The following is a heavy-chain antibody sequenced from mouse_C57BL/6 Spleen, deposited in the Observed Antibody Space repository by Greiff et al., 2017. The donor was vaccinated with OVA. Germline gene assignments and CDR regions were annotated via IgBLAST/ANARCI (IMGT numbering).Heavy chain of an antibody. CDR3: ATLHGWYFDV. CDR2: IRNKANGYTT. Sequence: EVKLMESGGGLVQPGGSLSLSCAASGFTFTDYYMSWVRQPPGKALEWLGFIRNKANGYTTEYSASVKGRFTISRDNSQSILYLQMNALRAEDSATYYCATLHGWYFDVWGTGTTVTVSS. CDR1: GFTFTDYY. J-gene: IGHJ1*03. V-gene: IGHV7-3*01.